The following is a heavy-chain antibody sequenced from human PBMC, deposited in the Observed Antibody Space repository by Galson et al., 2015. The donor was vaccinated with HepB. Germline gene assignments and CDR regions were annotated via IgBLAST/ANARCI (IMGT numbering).Heavy chain of an antibody. V-gene: IGHV3-23*01. Sequence: SLRLSCAASVFNFRTYGMSWVRQAPGKGLQWVSTINDSGGNTHYADSVKGRFTISRDNSKNTLYLHMNSLRAEDTAGYYCAKDAGGTDSGPFEYWGQGTLVTVSS. CDR1: VFNFRTYG. D-gene: IGHD1-26*01. CDR3: AKDAGGTDSGPFEY. J-gene: IGHJ4*02. CDR2: INDSGGNT.